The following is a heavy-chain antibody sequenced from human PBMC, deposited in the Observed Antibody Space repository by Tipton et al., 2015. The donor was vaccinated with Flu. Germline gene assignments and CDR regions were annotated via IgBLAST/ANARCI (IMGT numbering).Heavy chain of an antibody. CDR3: TRGGSGSSYGYDY. V-gene: IGHV3-74*01. Sequence: GSLRLSCAGSGITFSTYWMHWVRHAPGKGLLWVSRINSDGTTTNYADSVKGRFTISRDDAKNTVYLQMSSLGAEDTAVYYCTRGGSGSSYGYDYWGQGTLVTVSS. CDR2: INSDGTTT. D-gene: IGHD5-18*01. CDR1: GITFSTYW. J-gene: IGHJ4*02.